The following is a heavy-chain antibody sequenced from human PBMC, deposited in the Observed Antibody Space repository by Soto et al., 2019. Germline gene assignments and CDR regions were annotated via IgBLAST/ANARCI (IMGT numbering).Heavy chain of an antibody. D-gene: IGHD2-2*01. CDR3: ASSEDQTSLDY. CDR2: IYYSGST. Sequence: SETLSLTCTVSGGSISSSSYYWGWIRQPPGKGLEWIGCIYYSGSTNYNPSLKSRVTISVDTSKNQFSLKLSSVTAADTAVYYCASSEDQTSLDYWGQGTLVTVSS. CDR1: GGSISSSSYY. V-gene: IGHV4-39*07. J-gene: IGHJ4*02.